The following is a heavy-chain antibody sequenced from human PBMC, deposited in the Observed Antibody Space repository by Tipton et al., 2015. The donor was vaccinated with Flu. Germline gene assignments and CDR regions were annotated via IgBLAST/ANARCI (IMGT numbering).Heavy chain of an antibody. CDR2: IYTNANT. V-gene: IGHV4-61*02. CDR3: ARGSGYSTPYFDS. Sequence: TLSLTCTVSGGSISRGSYYYNWIRQPAGKGLEWIGRIYTNANTNYKPSLKSRVTISIDRSKNQFSLRLNSVTAADTAVYYCARGSGYSTPYFDSWGRGTLVTVSS. J-gene: IGHJ4*02. CDR1: GGSISRGSYY. D-gene: IGHD5-12*01.